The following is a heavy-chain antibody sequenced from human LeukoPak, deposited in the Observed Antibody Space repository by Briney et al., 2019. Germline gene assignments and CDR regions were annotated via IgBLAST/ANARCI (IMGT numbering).Heavy chain of an antibody. D-gene: IGHD3-10*01. CDR1: GGTFSSYA. CDR3: ARDGGFGEYLDY. Sequence: TVKVSCKASGGTFSSYAISWVRQAPGQGLEWMGRIIPILGIANYAQKFQGRVTITADKSTSTAYMELSSLGSEDTAVYYCARDGGFGEYLDYWGQGTLVTVSS. J-gene: IGHJ4*02. CDR2: IIPILGIA. V-gene: IGHV1-69*04.